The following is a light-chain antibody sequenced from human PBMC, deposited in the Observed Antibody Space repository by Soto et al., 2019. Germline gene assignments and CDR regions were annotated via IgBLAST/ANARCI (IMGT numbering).Light chain of an antibody. CDR3: QVWDTSGDHRVV. CDR1: NIGSKS. V-gene: IGLV3-21*04. Sequence: SYELTQPPSVSVAPGKTATITCGGNNIGSKSVHWYQQKPGQAPVLVIYYDSDRPSGIPERFSGSNSGNTATLTISRVEAGDEADYCCQVWDTSGDHRVVFGGGTKLTVL. CDR2: YDS. J-gene: IGLJ2*01.